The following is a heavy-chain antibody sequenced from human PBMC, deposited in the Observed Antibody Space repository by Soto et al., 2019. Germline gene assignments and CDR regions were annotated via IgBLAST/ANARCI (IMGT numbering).Heavy chain of an antibody. Sequence: PGGSLRLSCATSGFTFSRNYMSWVRQAPGKGLEWVAHIKQDGSEKYYVDSVKGRFTISRDNAKNSLYLQMNSLRAEDTAVYYCARGVLGNGHMDVWGKGTTVTVSS. J-gene: IGHJ6*03. CDR3: ARGVLGNGHMDV. CDR2: IKQDGSEK. D-gene: IGHD2-15*01. CDR1: GFTFSRNY. V-gene: IGHV3-7*01.